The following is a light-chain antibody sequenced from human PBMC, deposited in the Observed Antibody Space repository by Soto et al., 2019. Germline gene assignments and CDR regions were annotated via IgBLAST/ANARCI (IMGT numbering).Light chain of an antibody. CDR1: SSDIGSYNL. CDR2: EVS. J-gene: IGLJ2*01. Sequence: QSVLTQPASVSGSPGQSITFSCTGTSSDIGSYNLVSWYQQHPGKAPKLMIYEVSERPSGVSDRFSGSKSDNTASLTISGLQAEDEAVYYCSSYWSRSSFDVIFGGGTKVTVL. V-gene: IGLV2-23*02. CDR3: SSYWSRSSFDVI.